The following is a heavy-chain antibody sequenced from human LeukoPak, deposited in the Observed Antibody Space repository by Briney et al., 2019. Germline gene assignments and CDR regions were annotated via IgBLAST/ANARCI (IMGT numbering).Heavy chain of an antibody. CDR2: ISSSGGTI. D-gene: IGHD3-16*01. V-gene: IGHV3-48*03. J-gene: IGHJ3*02. CDR1: GFTFSSYE. Sequence: GGSLRLSCAASGFTFSSYEMNWVRQAPGKGLEWVSYISSSGGTIYYADSVKGRFTISRDNAKNSLYLQMNSLRAEDTAVYYCARDKTFAFDIWGQGTMVTVSS. CDR3: ARDKTFAFDI.